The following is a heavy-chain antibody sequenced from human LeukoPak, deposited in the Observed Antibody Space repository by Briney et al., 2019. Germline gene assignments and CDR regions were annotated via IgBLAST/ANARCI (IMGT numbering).Heavy chain of an antibody. CDR3: ARGGSRYLAH. Sequence: GGSLRLSCVGSGFTFSSTWMSWVRQAPGKGLEWVARIKEDGSEKYHVDSVKGRFTISRDNAKNSLYLEMNSLRPEDTAVYYCARGGSRYLAHWGQGTLVTVSS. CDR1: GFTFSSTW. J-gene: IGHJ5*02. D-gene: IGHD3-16*02. V-gene: IGHV3-7*04. CDR2: IKEDGSEK.